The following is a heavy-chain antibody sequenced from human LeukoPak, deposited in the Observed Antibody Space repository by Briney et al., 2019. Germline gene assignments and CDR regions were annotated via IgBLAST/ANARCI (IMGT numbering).Heavy chain of an antibody. D-gene: IGHD2-15*01. J-gene: IGHJ4*02. CDR3: ARGQVVRDN. Sequence: PSETLSLTCAVYGGSFSSYYWSWIRQPPGKGLEWIGEINHSGSTNFNPSLKSRITMSLDTSKNQFSLNLSSVTAADTGVYYCARGQVVRDNWGQGTLVTVSS. V-gene: IGHV4-34*01. CDR1: GGSFSSYY. CDR2: INHSGST.